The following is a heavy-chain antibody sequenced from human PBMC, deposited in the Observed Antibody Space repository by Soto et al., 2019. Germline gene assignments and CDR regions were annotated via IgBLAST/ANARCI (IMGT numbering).Heavy chain of an antibody. CDR1: GFTFNTYW. Sequence: EVQLVESGGGLVQPGGSLRLPCAGSGFTFNTYWIHWVRQAPGKGLVWVSCINSDGTSTRYADSVKGRFTISRDNAKNTLYLQMNSQRTEDTAVYYCARGRYYGMDVWGQGTTVTVSS. V-gene: IGHV3-74*01. CDR2: INSDGTST. J-gene: IGHJ6*02. CDR3: ARGRYYGMDV.